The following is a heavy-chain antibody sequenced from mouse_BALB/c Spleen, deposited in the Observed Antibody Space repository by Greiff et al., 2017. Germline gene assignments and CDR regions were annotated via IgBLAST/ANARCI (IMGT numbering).Heavy chain of an antibody. J-gene: IGHJ2*01. D-gene: IGHD1-2*01. V-gene: IGHV5-6-5*01. Sequence: EVQRVESGGGLVKPGGSLKLSCAASGFTFSSYAMSWVRQTPEKRLEWVASISSGGSTYYPDSVKGRFTISRDNARNILYLQMSSLRSEDTAMYYCARGTTARDFDYWGQGTTLTVSS. CDR3: ARGTTARDFDY. CDR2: ISSGGST. CDR1: GFTFSSYA.